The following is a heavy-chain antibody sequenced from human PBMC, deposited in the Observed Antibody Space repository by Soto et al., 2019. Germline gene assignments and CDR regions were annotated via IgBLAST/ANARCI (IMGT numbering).Heavy chain of an antibody. J-gene: IGHJ4*02. Sequence: SETLSLTCTVSGGSVSSGSYYWSWIRQPPGKELEWIGSIYNSGSTNYNPSLKSRVTISVDTSKSQLSLKLTSVTAADTAVYYCARGLGILAMSKFVNRGYYFDYWGQGTLVTVSS. CDR3: ARGLGILAMSKFVNRGYYFDY. V-gene: IGHV4-61*01. CDR1: GGSVSSGSYY. D-gene: IGHD5-12*01. CDR2: IYNSGST.